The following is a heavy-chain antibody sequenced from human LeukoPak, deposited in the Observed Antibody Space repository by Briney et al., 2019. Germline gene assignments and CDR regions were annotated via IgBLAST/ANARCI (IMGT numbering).Heavy chain of an antibody. CDR2: IIPIFGTA. CDR3: WGSRYYNSSVYLNGPAP. J-gene: IGHJ5*02. D-gene: IGHD3-22*01. CDR1: GGTFSSYA. Sequence: SVKVSCKASGGTFSSYAISWVRQAPGQGLEWMGGIIPIFGTANYAQKFQGRVTITADESTSTAYMELSSLRSEDTAVYYCWGSRYYNSSVYLNGPAPGGREPLVPVP. V-gene: IGHV1-69*13.